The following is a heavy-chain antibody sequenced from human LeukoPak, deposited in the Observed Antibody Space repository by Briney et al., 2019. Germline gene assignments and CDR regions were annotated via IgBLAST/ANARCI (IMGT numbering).Heavy chain of an antibody. J-gene: IGHJ6*02. Sequence: GGSLRLSCAASGFNFIVYRMSWVRQAPGKGLEWLSYLSPSSTTIYYADSVKGRFTISRDNAKNSLYLQMNSLRDEDTAVYYCATVHCSGGSCYAGSYYGMDVWGQGTTVTVSS. CDR3: ATVHCSGGSCYAGSYYGMDV. V-gene: IGHV3-48*02. CDR2: LSPSSTTI. D-gene: IGHD2-15*01. CDR1: GFNFIVYR.